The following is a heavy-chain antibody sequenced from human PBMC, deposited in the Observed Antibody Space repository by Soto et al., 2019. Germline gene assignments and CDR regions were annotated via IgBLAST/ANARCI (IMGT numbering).Heavy chain of an antibody. Sequence: SETLSLTCAVYGGSFSGYYWSWIRQPPGKGLEGIGEINHSGSTNYNPSLKSRVTISVDTSKNQFSLKLSSVTAADTAVYYCARARRGYCSSTSCYRIYYYYGMDVWGQGTTVTVSS. CDR3: ARARRGYCSSTSCYRIYYYYGMDV. J-gene: IGHJ6*02. CDR2: INHSGST. CDR1: GGSFSGYY. D-gene: IGHD2-2*01. V-gene: IGHV4-34*01.